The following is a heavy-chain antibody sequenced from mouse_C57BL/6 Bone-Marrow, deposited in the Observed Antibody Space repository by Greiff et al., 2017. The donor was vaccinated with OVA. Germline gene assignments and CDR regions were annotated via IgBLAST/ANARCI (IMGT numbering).Heavy chain of an antibody. V-gene: IGHV1-15*01. CDR1: GYTFTDYE. D-gene: IGHD2-1*01. Sequence: QVQLQQSGAELVRPGASVTLSCKASGYTFTDYEMHWVKQTPVHGLEWIGAIDPETGGTAYNQKFKGKAILTADKSSSTAYMELRSLTSEDSAVYYCTRWIYYGNYGGFYWGQGTLVTVSA. CDR3: TRWIYYGNYGGFY. J-gene: IGHJ3*01. CDR2: IDPETGGT.